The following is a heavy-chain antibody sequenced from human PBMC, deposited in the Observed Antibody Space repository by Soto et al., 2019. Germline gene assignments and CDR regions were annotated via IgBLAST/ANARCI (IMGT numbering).Heavy chain of an antibody. D-gene: IGHD6-25*01. CDR1: GGSIDSYY. CDR2: VYYTGTT. V-gene: IGHV4-59*12. Sequence: PSETLSLTCTVSGGSIDSYYWTWIRQPPGKGLEWIGYVYYTGTTTYSPSLKSRVTISVDTSKNQFSLKLSSVTAADTAVYYCARMWSGYNSHWGQGTLVTVSS. CDR3: ARMWSGYNSH. J-gene: IGHJ4*02.